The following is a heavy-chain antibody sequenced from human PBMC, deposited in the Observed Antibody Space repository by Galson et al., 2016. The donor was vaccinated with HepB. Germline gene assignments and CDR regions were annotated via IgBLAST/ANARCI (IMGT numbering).Heavy chain of an antibody. D-gene: IGHD3-10*01. CDR2: ITWKSDHI. CDR3: AKAPMGHFYAMDV. J-gene: IGHJ6*02. CDR1: GFTFGDYA. V-gene: IGHV3-9*01. Sequence: SLRLSCAASGFTFGDYAMHWVRQAPGKGLEWVSGITWKSDHIAYADSVRGRFAISRDNAKNSLHLQMNSLTTEDTALYYCAKAPMGHFYAMDVWGQGTTVTVSS.